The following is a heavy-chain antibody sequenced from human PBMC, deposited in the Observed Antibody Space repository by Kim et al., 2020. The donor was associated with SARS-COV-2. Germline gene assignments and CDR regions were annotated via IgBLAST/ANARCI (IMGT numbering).Heavy chain of an antibody. V-gene: IGHV1-2*02. CDR2: INPNSGGT. CDR3: ARVAQLVGGYWFDP. D-gene: IGHD6-13*01. Sequence: ASVKVSCKASGYTFTDYYMHWVRQAPGQGLEWMGWINPNSGGTNYAQKFQGRVTMTRDTSISTAYMELSRLRSDDTAVYYCARVAQLVGGYWFDPWGQGTLVTVSS. CDR1: GYTFTDYY. J-gene: IGHJ5*02.